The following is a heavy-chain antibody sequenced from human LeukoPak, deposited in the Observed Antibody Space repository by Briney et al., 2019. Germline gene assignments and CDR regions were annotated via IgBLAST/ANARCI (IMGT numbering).Heavy chain of an antibody. J-gene: IGHJ4*02. CDR1: GGSISSGDYY. CDR2: IYYSGST. V-gene: IGHV4-61*08. D-gene: IGHD6-6*01. Sequence: SQTLSLTCTVSGGSISSGDYYWSWIRQPPGKGLEWIGYIYYSGSTNYNPSLKSRVSTSVDTSKKQFSLKLSSVTAADTAVYYCARLVPETASLDYWGQGTLVTVSS. CDR3: ARLVPETASLDY.